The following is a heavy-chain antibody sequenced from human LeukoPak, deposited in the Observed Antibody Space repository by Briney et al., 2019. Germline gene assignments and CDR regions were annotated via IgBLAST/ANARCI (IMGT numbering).Heavy chain of an antibody. CDR2: IYHSGST. CDR1: GGSISSSNW. Sequence: SGTLSLTCAVSGGSISSSNWWSWARQPPGKGLEWIGEIYHSGSTNYNPSLKSRVTISVDKSKNQFSLKLSSVTAADTAVYYCARDLGYCSGGSCYSAYWGQGTLVTVSS. D-gene: IGHD2-15*01. V-gene: IGHV4-4*02. J-gene: IGHJ4*02. CDR3: ARDLGYCSGGSCYSAY.